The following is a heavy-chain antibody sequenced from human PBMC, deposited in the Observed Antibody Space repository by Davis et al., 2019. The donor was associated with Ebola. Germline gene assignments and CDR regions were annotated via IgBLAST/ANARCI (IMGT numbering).Heavy chain of an antibody. CDR3: ARGSSKAYYYYGMDV. Sequence: AASVTVSCMASGYTFTSYAMHWVRQAPGQRLDWMGWINAGNGNTKCSQKFQGRVTITRDTSASTAYMELSSLRSEDTAVYYCARGSSKAYYYYGMDVWGQGTTVTVSS. CDR1: GYTFTSYA. D-gene: IGHD6-6*01. J-gene: IGHJ6*02. CDR2: INAGNGNT. V-gene: IGHV1-3*01.